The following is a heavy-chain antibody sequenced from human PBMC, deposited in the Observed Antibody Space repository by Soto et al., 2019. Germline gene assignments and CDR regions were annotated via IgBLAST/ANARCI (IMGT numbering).Heavy chain of an antibody. CDR2: VWYDGSSK. CDR3: ARGIDSNYDGMDV. CDR1: GFTFSNFG. Sequence: LRLSCEASGFTFSNFGMNWVRQAPGKGLEWVARVWYDGSSKYYVDSVKGRFTISRDNSKETVYLQMNSLRAEDTGVYYCARGIDSNYDGMDVWGQGTTVTVS. D-gene: IGHD4-4*01. J-gene: IGHJ6*02. V-gene: IGHV3-33*01.